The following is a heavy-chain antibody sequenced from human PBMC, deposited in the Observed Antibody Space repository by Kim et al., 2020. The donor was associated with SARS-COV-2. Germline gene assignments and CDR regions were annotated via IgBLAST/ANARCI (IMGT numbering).Heavy chain of an antibody. J-gene: IGHJ4*02. V-gene: IGHV1-69*13. CDR3: AWGWLPTRYYFDY. CDR1: GGTFSSYA. D-gene: IGHD2-15*01. Sequence: SVKVSCKASGGTFSSYAISWVRQAPGQGLEWMGGIIPIFGTANYAQKFQGRVTITADESTSTAYMELSSLRSEDTAVYYCAWGWLPTRYYFDYWGQGTLVTVSS. CDR2: IIPIFGTA.